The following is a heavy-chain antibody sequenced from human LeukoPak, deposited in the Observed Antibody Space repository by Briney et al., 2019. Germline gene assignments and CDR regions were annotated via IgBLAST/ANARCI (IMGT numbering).Heavy chain of an antibody. CDR2: IWYDGSNK. D-gene: IGHD6-19*01. CDR3: ARECGIAVAGTRSGLPRYYYYGMDV. Sequence: PGGSLRLSCAASGFTFSSYGMHWVRQAPGKGLEWVAVIWYDGSNKYYADSVKGRFTISRDNSKNTLYLQMNSLRAEDTAVYYCARECGIAVAGTRSGLPRYYYYGMDVWGQGTTVTVSS. CDR1: GFTFSSYG. V-gene: IGHV3-33*01. J-gene: IGHJ6*02.